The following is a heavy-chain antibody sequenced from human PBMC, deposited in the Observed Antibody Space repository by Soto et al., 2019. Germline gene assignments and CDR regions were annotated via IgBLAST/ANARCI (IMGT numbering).Heavy chain of an antibody. D-gene: IGHD3-3*01. Sequence: SETLSLTCTVSGGSISSSSYYWGWIRQPPGKGLEWIGSIYYSGSTYYNPSLKSRVTISVDTSKNQFSLKLSSVTAADTAVYYCAGEARFGVVIIRVFDYWGQGTLVTVSS. CDR1: GGSISSSSYY. V-gene: IGHV4-39*02. CDR2: IYYSGST. J-gene: IGHJ4*02. CDR3: AGEARFGVVIIRVFDY.